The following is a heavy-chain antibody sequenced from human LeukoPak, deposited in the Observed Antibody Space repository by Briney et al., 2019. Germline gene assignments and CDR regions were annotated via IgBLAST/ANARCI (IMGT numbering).Heavy chain of an antibody. CDR2: INHSGST. J-gene: IGHJ3*02. CDR1: GGSFSGYY. V-gene: IGHV4-34*01. CDR3: ARRPDAFDI. Sequence: PSETLSLTCAVYGGSFSGYYWSWIRQPPGKGLEWIGEINHSGSTNYNPSLKSRVTMSVDTSKNQFSLKLSTVTAADTAVYYCARRPDAFDIWGQGTMVTVSS.